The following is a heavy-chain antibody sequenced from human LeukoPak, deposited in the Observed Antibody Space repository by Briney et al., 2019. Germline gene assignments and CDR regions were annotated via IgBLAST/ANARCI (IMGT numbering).Heavy chain of an antibody. J-gene: IGHJ1*01. CDR1: GFTFSSYS. V-gene: IGHV3-48*01. Sequence: GGSLRLSCAASGFTFSSYSMNWVRQAPGKGLEWVSYISSSSSTIYYADSVKGRFTISRDNAKNSLYLQMNSLRAEDTAVYYCAREGDYYDSSGFDEYFQHWGQGTLVTVSS. CDR3: AREGDYYDSSGFDEYFQH. D-gene: IGHD3-22*01. CDR2: ISSSSSTI.